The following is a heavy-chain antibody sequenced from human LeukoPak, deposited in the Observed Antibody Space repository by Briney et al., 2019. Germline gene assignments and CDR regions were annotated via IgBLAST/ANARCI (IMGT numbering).Heavy chain of an antibody. V-gene: IGHV4-4*09. Sequence: SETLSLTCTLSGGPINSYYWSWIRQSPVKGLEWIGYIFPSGSAFYNPSLESRVTISLDTSENQFSLTLSSVTAADSAVYYCARRNHYFYYMDVWGKGTTVTVSS. CDR2: IFPSGSA. J-gene: IGHJ6*03. CDR3: ARRNHYFYYMDV. CDR1: GGPINSYY.